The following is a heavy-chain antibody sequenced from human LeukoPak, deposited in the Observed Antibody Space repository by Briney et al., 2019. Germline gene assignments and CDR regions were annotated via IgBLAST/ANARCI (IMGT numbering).Heavy chain of an antibody. CDR1: GFTFSTSA. CDR3: AQQWLVLGAFDF. V-gene: IGHV3-23*01. Sequence: GGSLRLSCAASGFTFSTSAMSWVRQAPGKGLEWVSAISGGGGNTYYADSVKGRFTISRDDSKNTLYLQMNSLRAEDTAMYYCAQQWLVLGAFDFWGQGTLVAVSS. D-gene: IGHD6-19*01. CDR2: ISGGGGNT. J-gene: IGHJ4*02.